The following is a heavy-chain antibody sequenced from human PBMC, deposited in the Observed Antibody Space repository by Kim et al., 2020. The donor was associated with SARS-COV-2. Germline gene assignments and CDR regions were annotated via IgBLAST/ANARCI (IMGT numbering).Heavy chain of an antibody. CDR3: ARERKGSFDY. Sequence: TANYAQNFQGRVTITADESTSTAYMELSSLRSEDTAVYYCARERKGSFDYWGQGTLVTVSS. V-gene: IGHV1-69*01. J-gene: IGHJ4*02. D-gene: IGHD3-10*01. CDR2: TA.